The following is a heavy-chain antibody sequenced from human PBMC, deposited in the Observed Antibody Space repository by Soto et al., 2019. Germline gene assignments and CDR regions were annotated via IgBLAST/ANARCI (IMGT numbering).Heavy chain of an antibody. CDR3: ARDRVIAAAGYYYYGMDV. CDR2: IYSGGST. Sequence: GGSLRLSCAASGFTVSSNYMSWVRQAPGKGLEWVSVIYSGGSTYYADSVKGRFTISRDNSKNTLYLQMNSLRAEDTAVYYCARDRVIAAAGYYYYGMDVWGQGTTVTVSS. D-gene: IGHD6-13*01. V-gene: IGHV3-53*01. CDR1: GFTVSSNY. J-gene: IGHJ6*02.